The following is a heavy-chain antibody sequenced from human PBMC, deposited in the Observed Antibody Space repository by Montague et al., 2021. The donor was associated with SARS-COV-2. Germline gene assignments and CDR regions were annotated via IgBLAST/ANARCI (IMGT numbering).Heavy chain of an antibody. CDR2: IYISGST. V-gene: IGHV4-61*02. D-gene: IGHD2-2*01. J-gene: IGHJ6*02. Sequence: TLSLTCSVSGGSISSGNYYWSWIRQPALNGLGLLARIYISGSTNYNRSVKSPFTMPVDTSNNQFSLKLSSVTAAYTVVYYCARTVVVPAAMSRYYGMDVWAQGTS. CDR3: ARTVVVPAAMSRYYGMDV. CDR1: GGSISSGNYY.